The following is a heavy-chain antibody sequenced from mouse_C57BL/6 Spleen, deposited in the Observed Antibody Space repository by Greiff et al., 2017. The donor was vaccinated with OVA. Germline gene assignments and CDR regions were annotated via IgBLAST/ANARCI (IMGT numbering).Heavy chain of an antibody. J-gene: IGHJ2*01. CDR3: ARGVTTVVAHFDY. CDR1: GYNFTSYG. D-gene: IGHD1-1*01. CDR2: IYPRSGNT. Sequence: VQLQQSGAELARPGASVKLSCKASGYNFTSYGISWVKQRTGQGLEWIGEIYPRSGNTYYNEQFKGKATLTADKSSSTAYMELRSLTSEDSAVYFCARGVTTVVAHFDYWGQGTTLTVSS. V-gene: IGHV1-81*01.